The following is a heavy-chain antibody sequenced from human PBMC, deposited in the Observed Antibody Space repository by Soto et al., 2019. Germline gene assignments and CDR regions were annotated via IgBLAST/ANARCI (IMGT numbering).Heavy chain of an antibody. D-gene: IGHD5-12*01. J-gene: IGHJ3*02. CDR2: ISSNGGST. Sequence: GGSLRLSCAASGFTFSSYAMHWVRQAPGKGLEYVSAISSNGGSTYYANSVKGRFTISRDNSKNTLYLQMGSLRAEDMAVYYCARSLYDIVATMYHAFDIWGQGTMVTVSS. V-gene: IGHV3-64*01. CDR1: GFTFSSYA. CDR3: ARSLYDIVATMYHAFDI.